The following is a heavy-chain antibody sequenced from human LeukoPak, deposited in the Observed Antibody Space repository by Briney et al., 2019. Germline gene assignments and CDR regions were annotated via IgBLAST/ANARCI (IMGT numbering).Heavy chain of an antibody. CDR3: VRHSADHTSFDH. V-gene: IGHV4-39*01. J-gene: IGHJ4*02. CDR2: LFYSGNT. CDR1: GGSISSSNYY. Sequence: SQTLSLTCTVSGGSISSSNYYWGWIRQPPGKGLEWIGSLFYSGNTYYNPSLKSRVTISVDTSKNQLSLKVRSVTATDTAVYSCVRHSADHTSFDHWGQGTLVTVSS.